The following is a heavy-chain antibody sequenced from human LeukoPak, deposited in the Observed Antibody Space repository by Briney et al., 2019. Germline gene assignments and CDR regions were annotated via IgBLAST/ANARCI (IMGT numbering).Heavy chain of an antibody. CDR1: GFTFSSYG. CDR2: ISYDGNTK. D-gene: IGHD5-12*01. V-gene: IGHV3-30*18. CDR3: AKEGSPMVATTMDV. J-gene: IGHJ6*02. Sequence: GGSLRLSCAGSGFTFSSYGMHWVRQAPGKGLEWVAVISYDGNTKYYADSVKGRFTISRDNSKNTLYLQMSSLRAEDTAVYYCAKEGSPMVATTMDVWGQGTTVTVSS.